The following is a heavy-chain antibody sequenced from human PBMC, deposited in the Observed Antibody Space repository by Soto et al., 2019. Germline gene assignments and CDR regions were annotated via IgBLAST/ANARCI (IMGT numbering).Heavy chain of an antibody. V-gene: IGHV3-30-3*01. D-gene: IGHD3-10*01. CDR2: ISYDGSNK. CDR3: ARDGQVRGVIITLYYFDY. J-gene: IGHJ4*02. Sequence: LRLSCAASGFTFSSYAMHWVRQAPGKGLEWVAVISYDGSNKYYADSVKGRFTISRDNSKNTLYLQMNSLRAEDTAVYYCARDGQVRGVIITLYYFDYWGQGTLVTVSS. CDR1: GFTFSSYA.